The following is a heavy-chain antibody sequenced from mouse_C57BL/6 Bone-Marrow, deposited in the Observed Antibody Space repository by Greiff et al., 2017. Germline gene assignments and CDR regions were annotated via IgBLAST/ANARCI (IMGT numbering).Heavy chain of an antibody. CDR1: GYTFTSYW. V-gene: IGHV1-5*01. D-gene: IGHD2-4*01. J-gene: IGHJ3*01. CDR3: TSDDYDGWFAY. Sequence: EVQLQQSGTVLARPGASVKMSCKTSGYTFTSYWMHWVKQRPGQGLEWIGAIYPGNSDTSYNQTFKGKAKLTAVTSASTAYMELSSLTNEDSAVYYCTSDDYDGWFAYWGQGTLVTVSA. CDR2: IYPGNSDT.